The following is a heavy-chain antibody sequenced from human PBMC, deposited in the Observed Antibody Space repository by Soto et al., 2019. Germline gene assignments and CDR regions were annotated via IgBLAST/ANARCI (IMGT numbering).Heavy chain of an antibody. V-gene: IGHV3-23*01. CDR2: ISGSGGST. J-gene: IGHJ4*02. Sequence: GSLRLSCAASGFTFSSYAMSWVRQAPGKGLEWVSAISGSGGSTYYADSVKGRFTISRDNSKNTLYLQMNSLRAEDTAVYYCAKGESGVVIMPSYFDYWGQGTLVTVSS. CDR3: AKGESGVVIMPSYFDY. D-gene: IGHD3-3*01. CDR1: GFTFSSYA.